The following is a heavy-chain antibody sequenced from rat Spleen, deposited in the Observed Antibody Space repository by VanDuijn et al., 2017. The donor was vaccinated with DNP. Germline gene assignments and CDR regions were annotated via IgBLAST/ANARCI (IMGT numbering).Heavy chain of an antibody. J-gene: IGHJ3*01. CDR3: ARDWSRGPLAY. CDR1: GFSLTSHN. D-gene: IGHD4-3*01. CDR2: MWRGGSA. Sequence: QVQLKESGPGLVQPSQTLSLTCTVSGFSLTSHNVHWVRQPTGKGLEWMGIMWRGGSAYYNSALKNRLSISRDTSKGQVFLQMNNLQTEDIGTYYCARDWSRGPLAYWGQGTLVTVSS. V-gene: IGHV2-30*01.